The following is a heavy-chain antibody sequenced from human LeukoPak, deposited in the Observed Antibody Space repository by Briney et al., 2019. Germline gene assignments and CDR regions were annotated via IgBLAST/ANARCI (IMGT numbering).Heavy chain of an antibody. CDR1: GGSISSYY. CDR3: VREVYSSAWYSLHFDY. D-gene: IGHD6-19*01. Sequence: PSETLSLTCTVSGGSISSYYRSWIRQPAGKGLEWIGRIYTSGSTNYNPSLKSRVTMSVDTSKDQFSLKLSSVTAADTAVYYCVREVYSSAWYSLHFDYWGQGTLVTVSS. CDR2: IYTSGST. J-gene: IGHJ4*02. V-gene: IGHV4-4*07.